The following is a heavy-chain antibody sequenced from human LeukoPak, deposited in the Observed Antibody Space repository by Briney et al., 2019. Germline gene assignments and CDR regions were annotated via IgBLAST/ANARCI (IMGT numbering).Heavy chain of an antibody. J-gene: IGHJ4*02. CDR2: IWYDGSNK. CDR3: AKDLRDYGDTIDY. CDR1: GFTFSSYG. D-gene: IGHD4-17*01. V-gene: IGHV3-33*06. Sequence: PGGSLGLSCAASGFTFSSYGMHWVRQAPGKGLEWVAVIWYDGSNKYYADSVKGRFTISRDNSKNTLYLQMNSLRAEDTAVYYCAKDLRDYGDTIDYWGQGTLVTVSS.